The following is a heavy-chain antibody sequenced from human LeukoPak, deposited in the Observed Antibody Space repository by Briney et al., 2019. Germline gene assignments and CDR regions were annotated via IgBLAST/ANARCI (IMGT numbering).Heavy chain of an antibody. CDR3: AKSNYYDRSGYYSPHDAFDI. V-gene: IGHV3-30*18. D-gene: IGHD3-22*01. CDR1: GFTFSSYG. J-gene: IGHJ3*02. Sequence: GGSLRLSCAASGFTFSSYGMHWVRQAPGKGLEWVAVISYDGSNKYYADSVKGRFTISRDNSKNTLYLQMNSLRPEDTAVYYCAKSNYYDRSGYYSPHDAFDIWGQGTMVTVSS. CDR2: ISYDGSNK.